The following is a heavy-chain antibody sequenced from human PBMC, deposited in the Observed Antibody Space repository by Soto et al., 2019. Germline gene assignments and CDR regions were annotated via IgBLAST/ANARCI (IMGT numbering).Heavy chain of an antibody. Sequence: QVRLVQSGAEVKKPGASVKVSCKTYGYDFTNYGINWVRQAPGQGLEWMGWISAYNGNIVYAQNFRGRATLTTDTSTGSAYMELQSLRSEDTAVYYCARGHDILTGWKLTFWGQGTLVTVSS. V-gene: IGHV1-18*01. CDR3: ARGHDILTGWKLTF. CDR1: GYDFTNYG. J-gene: IGHJ4*02. CDR2: ISAYNGNI. D-gene: IGHD3-9*01.